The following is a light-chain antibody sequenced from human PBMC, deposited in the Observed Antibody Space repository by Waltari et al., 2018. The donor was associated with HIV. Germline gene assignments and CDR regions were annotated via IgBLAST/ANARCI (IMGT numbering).Light chain of an antibody. CDR1: QSLKHTDGKTS. CDR3: MQSLHLLYT. J-gene: IGKJ2*01. CDR2: EVS. V-gene: IGKV2D-29*02. Sequence: DIVMTQTPPSLSVTPVQPASFSCNSSQSLKHTDGKTSWYWYIQRPGQSPQVQLYEVSERYAGVQDKFSDSGSGTHFTLKMARVEAEDVGSYYCMQSLHLLYTFGQGTKLEIK.